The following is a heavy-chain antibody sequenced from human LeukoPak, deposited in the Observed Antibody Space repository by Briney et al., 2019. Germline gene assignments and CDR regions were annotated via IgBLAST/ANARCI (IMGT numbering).Heavy chain of an antibody. D-gene: IGHD2-21*02. V-gene: IGHV1-18*01. Sequence: ASVKVSCKASGYTFTIYGIGWVRQAPGQGLEWMGWISAYTGNTNYAQKFQGRVTMTTDTSTSTAYMELRSLRSDDTAVYYCASLYCGGDCYPWGAFDIWGLGTMVTVSS. CDR3: ASLYCGGDCYPWGAFDI. J-gene: IGHJ3*02. CDR1: GYTFTIYG. CDR2: ISAYTGNT.